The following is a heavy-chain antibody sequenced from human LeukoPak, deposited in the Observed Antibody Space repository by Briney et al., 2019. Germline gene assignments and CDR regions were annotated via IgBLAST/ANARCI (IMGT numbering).Heavy chain of an antibody. V-gene: IGHV4-34*01. Sequence: SETLSLTCAVYGGSFSGYYWSWIRQPPGKGLEWIGEINHSGSTNYNPSLKSRVTISVDTSKNQFSLKLSSVTAADTAVYYCARGGRGWYARWFDPWGQGTLVTVSS. J-gene: IGHJ5*02. D-gene: IGHD6-19*01. CDR1: GGSFSGYY. CDR3: ARGGRGWYARWFDP. CDR2: INHSGST.